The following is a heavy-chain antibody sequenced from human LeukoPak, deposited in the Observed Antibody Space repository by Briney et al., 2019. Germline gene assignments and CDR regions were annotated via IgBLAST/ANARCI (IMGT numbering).Heavy chain of an antibody. V-gene: IGHV4-59*08. CDR1: GGSISSYY. CDR3: ARHYADYADRYTFDI. Sequence: SETLSLTCTVSGGSISSYYWSWIRQPPGKGLEWIGYIYYSGSTNYNPSLKSRATISVDRSKNQFSLRLSCVTAADTAVYYCARHYADYADRYTFDIWGQGTTVTVSS. J-gene: IGHJ3*02. D-gene: IGHD4-17*01. CDR2: IYYSGST.